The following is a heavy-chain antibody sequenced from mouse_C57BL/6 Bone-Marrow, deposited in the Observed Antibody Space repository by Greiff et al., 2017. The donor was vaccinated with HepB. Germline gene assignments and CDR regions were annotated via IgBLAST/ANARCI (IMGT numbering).Heavy chain of an antibody. D-gene: IGHD2-4*01. Sequence: VQLQQSGAELVRPGASVTLSCKASGYTFTDYEMHWVKQTPVHGLEWIGAIDPETGGTAYNQKFKGKVILTADKSSSTAYMELRSLTSEDSAVYYCTRDDYDDYWGQGTTLTVSS. V-gene: IGHV1-15*01. CDR3: TRDDYDDY. CDR1: GYTFTDYE. CDR2: IDPETGGT. J-gene: IGHJ2*01.